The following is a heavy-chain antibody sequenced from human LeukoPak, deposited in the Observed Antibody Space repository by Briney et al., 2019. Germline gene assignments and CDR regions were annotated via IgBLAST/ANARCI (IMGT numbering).Heavy chain of an antibody. V-gene: IGHV1-3*01. D-gene: IGHD6-19*01. CDR1: GYTFTSYA. CDR3: ARDPGYSSGWSYVDY. CDR2: INAGNGNT. J-gene: IGHJ4*02. Sequence: ASVKVSCKASGYTFTSYAMHWVRQAPGQRLEWMGWINAGNGNTKYSQKFQGRVTITRDTSASTAHMELSSLRSEDTAVYYCARDPGYSSGWSYVDYWGQGTLVTVSS.